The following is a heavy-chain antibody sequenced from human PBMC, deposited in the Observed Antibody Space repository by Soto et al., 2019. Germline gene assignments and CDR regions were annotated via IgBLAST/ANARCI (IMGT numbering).Heavy chain of an antibody. CDR1: GGTFSSYA. V-gene: IGHV1-69*01. CDR3: ARGALGYCSSTSCSVNGIDV. D-gene: IGHD2-2*01. Sequence: QVQLVQSGAEVKKPGSSVKVSCKASGGTFSSYAISWVRQAPGQGLEWMGGIIPIFGTANYAQKFQGRVTITADESTSTAYMELSSLRSEDTAVYYCARGALGYCSSTSCSVNGIDVWGQGTTVTVSS. CDR2: IIPIFGTA. J-gene: IGHJ6*02.